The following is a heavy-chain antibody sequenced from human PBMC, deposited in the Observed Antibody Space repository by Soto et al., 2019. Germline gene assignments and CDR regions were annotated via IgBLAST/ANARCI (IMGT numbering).Heavy chain of an antibody. D-gene: IGHD6-6*01. Sequence: PSETLSLTCAVSGGSISSSNWWSWVRQPPGKGLEWIGEIYHSGSTNYNPSLKSRVTISVDKSKNQFSLKLSSVTAADTAVYYCARVGSSGHYYYYGMDVWGQGTTVTVSS. V-gene: IGHV4-4*02. CDR3: ARVGSSGHYYYYGMDV. CDR2: IYHSGST. J-gene: IGHJ6*02. CDR1: GGSISSSNW.